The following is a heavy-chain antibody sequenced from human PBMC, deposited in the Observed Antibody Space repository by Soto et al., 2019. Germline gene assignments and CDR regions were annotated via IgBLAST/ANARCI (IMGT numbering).Heavy chain of an antibody. CDR1: GGSFSGYY. V-gene: IGHV4-34*01. J-gene: IGHJ4*02. Sequence: SSETLSLTCAVYGGSFSGYYWSWFRQPPGKGLEWIGEINHSGSTNYNPSLKSRVTISVDTSKNQFSLKLSSVTAADTAVYYCARVRGYDILFDYWGQGTLVNVS. D-gene: IGHD3-22*01. CDR3: ARVRGYDILFDY. CDR2: INHSGST.